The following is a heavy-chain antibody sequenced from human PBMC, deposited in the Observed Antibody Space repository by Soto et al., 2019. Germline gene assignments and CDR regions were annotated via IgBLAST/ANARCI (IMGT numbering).Heavy chain of an antibody. V-gene: IGHV3-33*01. Sequence: GGSLRLSCAASGFTFSSYGMHWVRQAPGKGLEWVAVIWYDGSNKYYADSVKGRFTISRDNSKNTLYLHMNSLRAEDTAVYYCARGSLTTVTTRIDYYYYYYMDVWGKGTTVTVSS. CDR3: ARGSLTTVTTRIDYYYYYYMDV. J-gene: IGHJ6*03. D-gene: IGHD4-17*01. CDR2: IWYDGSNK. CDR1: GFTFSSYG.